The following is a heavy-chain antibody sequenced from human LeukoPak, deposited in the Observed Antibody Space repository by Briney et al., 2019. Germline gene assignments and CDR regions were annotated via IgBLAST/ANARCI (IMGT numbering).Heavy chain of an antibody. D-gene: IGHD1-26*01. Sequence: GGSLRLSCAASGFTFSSSAMHWVRQAPGKGLGYVSAITSNGDSTYYANSVKGRFTISRDNSKNTLYLQMGSLRADDMAVYYCARAENSGSYSYWGQGTLVTVSS. V-gene: IGHV3-64*01. CDR1: GFTFSSSA. J-gene: IGHJ4*02. CDR3: ARAENSGSYSY. CDR2: ITSNGDST.